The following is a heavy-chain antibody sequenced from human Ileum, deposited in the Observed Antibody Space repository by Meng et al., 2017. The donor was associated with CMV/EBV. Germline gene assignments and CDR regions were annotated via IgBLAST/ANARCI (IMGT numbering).Heavy chain of an antibody. CDR1: GTSIRSSNYW. D-gene: IGHD3-22*01. CDR3: ARRGGSPYYDY. Sequence: TCVVSGTSIRSSNYWWSWLRQSPAKGLEWIGEAFHAGDPIPNPSLRSRVNISLDKSRSQLSLRLTSVTAADTAVYYCARRGGSPYYDYWGQGILVTVSS. CDR2: AFHAGDP. V-gene: IGHV4/OR15-8*01. J-gene: IGHJ4*02.